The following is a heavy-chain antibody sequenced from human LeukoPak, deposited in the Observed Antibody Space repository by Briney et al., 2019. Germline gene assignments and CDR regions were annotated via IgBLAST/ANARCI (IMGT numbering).Heavy chain of an antibody. J-gene: IGHJ5*02. Sequence: PSETLSLTCTVSGGSISSYYWSWIRQPPGKGLEWIGYIYYSGSTNYNPSLKSRVTISVDTSKNQFSLKLSSVTAADTAVYYCAKSPLWFGELLPFDPWGQGTLVTVSS. CDR3: AKSPLWFGELLPFDP. D-gene: IGHD3-10*01. CDR2: IYYSGST. CDR1: GGSISSYY. V-gene: IGHV4-59*01.